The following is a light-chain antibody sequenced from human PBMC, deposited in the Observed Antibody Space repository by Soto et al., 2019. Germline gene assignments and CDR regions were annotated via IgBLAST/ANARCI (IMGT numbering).Light chain of an antibody. CDR3: QHYGGMWT. CDR2: DAL. CDR1: QSITNR. Sequence: GERVAITCRASQSITNRLAWYQLKPGKAPKVLIYDALNLESGVPSRFSGSGYGTEFTLTIRSLQPDDFATYCCQHYGGMWTFGQGTKVDI. J-gene: IGKJ1*01. V-gene: IGKV1-5*01.